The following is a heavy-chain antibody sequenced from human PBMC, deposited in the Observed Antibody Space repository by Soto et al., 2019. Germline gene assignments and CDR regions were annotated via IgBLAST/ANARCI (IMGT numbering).Heavy chain of an antibody. J-gene: IGHJ1*01. CDR1: GYTFTGYY. D-gene: IGHD4-17*01. Sequence: SVKVSCKASGYTFTGYYMHWVRQAPGQGLEWMGWINPNSGGTNYAQKFQGWVTMTRDTPISTAYMELSRLRSDDTAVYYCARSVNDYGEKLEYFQQWGQGTLVSVSS. V-gene: IGHV1-2*04. CDR3: ARSVNDYGEKLEYFQQ. CDR2: INPNSGGT.